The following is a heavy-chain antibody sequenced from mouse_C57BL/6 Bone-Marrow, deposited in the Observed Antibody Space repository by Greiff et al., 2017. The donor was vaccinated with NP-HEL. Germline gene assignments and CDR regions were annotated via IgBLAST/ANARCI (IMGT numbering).Heavy chain of an antibody. CDR3: ARHEGGEIYYGNILFDD. CDR1: GYTFTEYT. Sequence: VQLQQSGAELVKPGASVKLSCKASGYTFTEYTIHWVKQRSGQGLEWIGWFYPGSGSIKYNEKFKDKATLTADKSSSTVYMGLSRLTAEGSAVYFWARHEGGEIYYGNILFDDWGQGTTLTVSS. D-gene: IGHD2-1*01. V-gene: IGHV1-62-2*01. J-gene: IGHJ2*01. CDR2: FYPGSGSI.